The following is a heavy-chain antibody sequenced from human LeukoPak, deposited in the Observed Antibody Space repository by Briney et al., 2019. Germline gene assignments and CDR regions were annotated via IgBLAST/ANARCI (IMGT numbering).Heavy chain of an antibody. V-gene: IGHV3-7*03. Sequence: GGSLRLSCEGSAFIFSGHWMNWVRQTPGKGLEWVASIKEDGSERQYVDSVKGRFSISRDNAKDTLYVQMSSLRAEDTATYYCAKLRIAFGGLIRDAFDIWGQGTMVSVSS. CDR1: AFIFSGHW. J-gene: IGHJ3*02. D-gene: IGHD3-16*01. CDR3: AKLRIAFGGLIRDAFDI. CDR2: IKEDGSER.